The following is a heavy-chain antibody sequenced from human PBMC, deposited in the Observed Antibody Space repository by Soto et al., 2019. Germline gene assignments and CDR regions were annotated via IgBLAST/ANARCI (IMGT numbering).Heavy chain of an antibody. CDR1: GYTFTGYY. CDR2: INPNSGGT. CDR3: ARAQLERRWEYYYYYYGMDV. V-gene: IGHV1-2*02. Sequence: ASVKVSCKASGYTFTGYYMHWVRQAPGQGLEWMGWINPNSGGTNYAQKFQGRVTMTRDTSISTAYMELSRLRSDDTAVYYCARAQLERRWEYYYYYYGMDVWGQGTTVTVSS. J-gene: IGHJ6*02. D-gene: IGHD1-1*01.